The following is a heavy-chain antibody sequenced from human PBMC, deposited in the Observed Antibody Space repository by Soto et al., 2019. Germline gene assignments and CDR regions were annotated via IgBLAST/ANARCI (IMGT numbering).Heavy chain of an antibody. Sequence: ITLKEAGPPLVKPTQALTLTCSFSGFSLTANGVGVGWVRQPPGLALEWLAMGYWDDDNHYSASLRSRLSITKDTSKSQVVLTMTNITPVDTGKYYCATLTDSNWGQGALVTVSS. CDR3: ATLTDSN. J-gene: IGHJ4*02. V-gene: IGHV2-5*02. CDR2: GYWDDDN. D-gene: IGHD4-4*01. CDR1: GFSLTANGVG.